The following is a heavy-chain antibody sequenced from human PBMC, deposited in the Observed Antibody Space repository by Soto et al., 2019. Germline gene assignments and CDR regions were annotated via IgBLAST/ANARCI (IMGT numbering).Heavy chain of an antibody. Sequence: GGSLRLSCAASGFTLSSYAMSWVRQAPGKGREWVSAISGSGGSTYYADSVKGRFTISRGNAKNTLYLQMNSLRAADTAVYYCAKDLGVYYDILTGYYAPQPVDDAYDLWGQRTIVTVPS. CDR3: AKDLGVYYDILTGYYAPQPVDDAYDL. CDR1: GFTLSSYA. CDR2: ISGSGGST. J-gene: IGHJ3*01. D-gene: IGHD3-9*01. V-gene: IGHV3-23*01.